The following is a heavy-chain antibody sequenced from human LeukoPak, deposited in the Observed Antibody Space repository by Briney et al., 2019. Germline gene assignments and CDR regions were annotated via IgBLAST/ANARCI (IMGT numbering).Heavy chain of an antibody. J-gene: IGHJ6*02. CDR3: ARDRRVLWFEIQYYYYGMDV. D-gene: IGHD3-10*01. V-gene: IGHV4-31*03. Sequence: PSQTLSLTCTVSGGSISSGGYYWSWIRQHPGKGLEWIGYIYYSGSTYYNPSLKSRVTISVDTSKNQFSLKLSSVTAADTAVYYCARDRRVLWFEIQYYYYGMDVWGQGTTVTVSS. CDR1: GGSISSGGYY. CDR2: IYYSGST.